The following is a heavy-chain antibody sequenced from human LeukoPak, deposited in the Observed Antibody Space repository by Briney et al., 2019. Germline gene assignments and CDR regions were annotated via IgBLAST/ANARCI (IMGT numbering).Heavy chain of an antibody. CDR3: ARGVIGATMVRGVPSPGNWFDP. D-gene: IGHD3-10*01. CDR2: IYYSGST. CDR1: GGSISSGGYY. Sequence: PSETLSLTCTVSGGSISSGGYYWSWIRQHPGKGLEWIGYIYYSGSTYYNPSLKSRVTISVDTSKNQFSLKLSSVTAADTAVYYCARGVIGATMVRGVPSPGNWFDPWGQGTLVTVSS. V-gene: IGHV4-31*03. J-gene: IGHJ5*02.